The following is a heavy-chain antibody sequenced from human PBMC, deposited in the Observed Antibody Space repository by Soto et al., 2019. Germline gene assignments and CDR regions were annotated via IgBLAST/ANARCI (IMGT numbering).Heavy chain of an antibody. D-gene: IGHD4-17*01. CDR3: ARADYGDYPGY. J-gene: IGHJ4*02. CDR2: INSDGSST. V-gene: IGHV3-74*01. Sequence: PGGSLRLSCAAPGFTLSSYWMHWVRQAPGKGLVWVSRINSDGSSTSYADSVKGRFTISRDNAKNTLYLQMNSLRAEDTAVYYCARADYGDYPGYWSEGTLVTVSS. CDR1: GFTLSSYW.